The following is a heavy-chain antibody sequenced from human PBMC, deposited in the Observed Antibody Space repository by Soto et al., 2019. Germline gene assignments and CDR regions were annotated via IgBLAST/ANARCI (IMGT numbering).Heavy chain of an antibody. CDR2: IYYSGST. CDR1: GGSISSSSYY. Sequence: SETLSLTCTVSGGSISSSSYYWGWIRQPPGKGLEWIGSIYYSGSTYYNPSLKSRVAISVDTSKNQFSLKLSSVTAADTAVYYCARHGLVRGMTTVTPFDYWGQGTPVTVSS. J-gene: IGHJ4*02. V-gene: IGHV4-39*01. D-gene: IGHD4-17*01. CDR3: ARHGLVRGMTTVTPFDY.